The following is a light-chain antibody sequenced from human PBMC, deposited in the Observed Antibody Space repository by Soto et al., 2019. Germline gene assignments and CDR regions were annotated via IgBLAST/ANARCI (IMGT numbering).Light chain of an antibody. CDR1: SSDVGGYNF. CDR3: CSHSSSSTWM. CDR2: EVT. V-gene: IGLV2-14*03. Sequence: QSALTKTASVSGSPGQSITISCTGTSSDVGGYNFVSWYQQHPGKAPKLIIHEVTNRPSGVSGRFSGSKSGNTAFLTISGLQAEDEAVYYCCSHSSSSTWMFGGGTKVTVL. J-gene: IGLJ3*02.